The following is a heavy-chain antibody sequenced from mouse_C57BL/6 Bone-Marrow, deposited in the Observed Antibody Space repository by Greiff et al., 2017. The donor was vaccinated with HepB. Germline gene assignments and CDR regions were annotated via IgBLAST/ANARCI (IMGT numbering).Heavy chain of an antibody. Sequence: QVHVKQSGAELVRPGTSVKMSCKASGYTFTNYWIGWAKQRPGHGLEWIGDIYPGGGYTNYNEKFKGKATLTADKSSSTAYMQFSSLTSEDSAIYYCAREFGDYGSSYGFDVWGTGTTVTVSS. V-gene: IGHV1-63*01. CDR3: AREFGDYGSSYGFDV. D-gene: IGHD1-1*01. CDR1: GYTFTNYW. CDR2: IYPGGGYT. J-gene: IGHJ1*03.